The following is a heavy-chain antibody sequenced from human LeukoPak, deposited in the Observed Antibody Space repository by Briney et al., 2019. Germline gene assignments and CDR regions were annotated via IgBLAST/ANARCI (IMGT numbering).Heavy chain of an antibody. CDR1: GGSISSGGYS. D-gene: IGHD6-19*01. CDR2: IYHSGST. Sequence: SETLSLTCAVSGGSISSGGYSWSWIRQPPGKGLEWIGYIYHSGSTYYNPSLKSRVTISVDRSKNQFSLKLSSVTAADTAVYYCARELRMYSSGWYGYWGQGTLVTVSS. V-gene: IGHV4-30-2*01. J-gene: IGHJ4*02. CDR3: ARELRMYSSGWYGY.